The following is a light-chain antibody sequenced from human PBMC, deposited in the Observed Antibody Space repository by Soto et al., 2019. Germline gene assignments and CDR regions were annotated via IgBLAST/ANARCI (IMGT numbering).Light chain of an antibody. Sequence: EIVLTQSPGTLSLSPGERATLSCRASQSVISNYLAWYQQKPGQAPRLLIYGVSSRATGIPDRFSGSGSGTDFTLTISRLEPEDFAVYYCQQCGSSPTFGQGTKVEIK. CDR2: GVS. CDR3: QQCGSSPT. V-gene: IGKV3-20*01. CDR1: QSVISNY. J-gene: IGKJ1*01.